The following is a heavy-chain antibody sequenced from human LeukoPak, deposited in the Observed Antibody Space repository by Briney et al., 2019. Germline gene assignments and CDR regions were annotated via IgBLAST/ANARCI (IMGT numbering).Heavy chain of an antibody. J-gene: IGHJ5*02. D-gene: IGHD5-12*01. CDR3: ARSDVDMAA. V-gene: IGHV3-30*03. CDR1: GFTFSTYG. Sequence: PGRSLRLSCAASGFTFSTYGMPWVRQAPGKGLEWVAVISNDGSNKLYGDSVKGRFTISRDNSKNTLYLQMNSLRAEDTAVYYCARSDVDMAAWGQGTLVTVSS. CDR2: ISNDGSNK.